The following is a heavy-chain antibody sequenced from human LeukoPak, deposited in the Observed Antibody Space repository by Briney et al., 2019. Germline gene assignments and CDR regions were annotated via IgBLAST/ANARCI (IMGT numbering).Heavy chain of an antibody. CDR3: ARGGPVRRWRVTATLSNLSGWYYFDY. J-gene: IGHJ4*02. V-gene: IGHV4-34*01. CDR2: INHSGST. Sequence: SETLSLTCAVYGGSFSGYYWSWIRQPPGKGLEWIGEINHSGSTNYNPSLKSRVTISVDTSKNQFSLKLSSVTAADTAVYYCARGGPVRRWRVTATLSNLSGWYYFDYWGQGTLVTVSS. CDR1: GGSFSGYY. D-gene: IGHD2-21*02.